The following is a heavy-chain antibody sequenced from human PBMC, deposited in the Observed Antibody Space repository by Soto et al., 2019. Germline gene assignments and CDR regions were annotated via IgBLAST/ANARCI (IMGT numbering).Heavy chain of an antibody. CDR2: IWYDGSNK. CDR1: GFTFSSYG. CDR3: ARASLDDYGDYQEH. D-gene: IGHD4-17*01. V-gene: IGHV3-33*01. J-gene: IGHJ4*02. Sequence: GGSLRLSCAASGFTFSSYGMHWVRQAPGKGLEWVAVIWYDGSNKYYADSVKGRFTISRDNSKNTLYLQMNSLRAEDTAVYYCARASLDDYGDYQEHWGQGTLVTGSS.